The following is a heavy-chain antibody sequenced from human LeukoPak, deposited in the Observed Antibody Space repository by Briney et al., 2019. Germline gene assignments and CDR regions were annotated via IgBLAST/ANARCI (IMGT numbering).Heavy chain of an antibody. Sequence: PPETLSLTSALYGGSFSAYYWSWIRQPPGKGLEWIGEINHSGSTNCNPSLKSRVTISVDTSKNQFSLKLSSVTAADTAVYYCARGAAYGSGSYYKLKYWFDPWGQGTLVTVSS. D-gene: IGHD3-10*01. CDR2: INHSGST. CDR3: ARGAAYGSGSYYKLKYWFDP. CDR1: GGSFSAYY. V-gene: IGHV4-34*01. J-gene: IGHJ5*02.